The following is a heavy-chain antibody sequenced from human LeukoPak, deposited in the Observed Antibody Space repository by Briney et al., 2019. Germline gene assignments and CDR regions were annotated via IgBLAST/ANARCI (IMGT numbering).Heavy chain of an antibody. Sequence: LSQTLSLTCAISGDSVSINSAAWNWIRQSPSRGLEWLGRTYYRSKWYNDYAVSVKSRITINPDTSKNQFSLQLNSVTPEDTAVYYCARAPVPNLRYYYYGMDVWGQGTTVTVSS. CDR3: ARAPVPNLRYYYYGMDV. CDR1: GDSVSINSAA. D-gene: IGHD3-10*01. J-gene: IGHJ6*02. V-gene: IGHV6-1*01. CDR2: TYYRSKWYN.